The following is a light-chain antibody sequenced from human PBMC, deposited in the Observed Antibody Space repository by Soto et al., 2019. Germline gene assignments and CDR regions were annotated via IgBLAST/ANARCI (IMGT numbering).Light chain of an antibody. CDR2: DVT. CDR1: SSVVGGYNF. CDR3: LSYSSSTSPYV. V-gene: IGLV2-14*01. J-gene: IGLJ1*01. Sequence: QSVLTQPASVSGSPGQSITISCTGTSSVVGGYNFVSWYQQHPGKAPKLMIYDVTNRPSGVSNRFSGSKSGNTASLTISGLQAEDEADYYCLSYSSSTSPYVLGTATKLTVL.